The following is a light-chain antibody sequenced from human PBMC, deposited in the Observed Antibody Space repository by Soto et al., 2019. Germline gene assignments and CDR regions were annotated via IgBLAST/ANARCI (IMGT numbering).Light chain of an antibody. CDR1: QSLLHITGETF. CDR3: MQSTQLPPT. V-gene: IGKV2D-29*02. CDR2: EVS. J-gene: IGKJ5*01. Sequence: DVVMTQTPLSLSVAPGQPASISCKSSQSLLHITGETFLFWYLQKPGQSPQLLIYEVSTRVSGVPDSISGSGSGTDFTLEISRVETDDVGIYYCMQSTQLPPTFGQGTRLGIE.